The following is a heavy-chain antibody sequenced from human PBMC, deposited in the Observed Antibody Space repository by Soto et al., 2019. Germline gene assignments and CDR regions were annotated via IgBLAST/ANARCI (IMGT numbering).Heavy chain of an antibody. Sequence: GGSLRLSCAASGFMFSAYAMTWVRQAPGKGLEWVSIISGTGGTTYYIDSVKGRFTISRDNSKNTLFLEMISLRAEDTAVYYCARYYYDSSGFPRVDYWGQGTLVTVSS. D-gene: IGHD3-22*01. V-gene: IGHV3-23*01. J-gene: IGHJ4*02. CDR2: ISGTGGTT. CDR1: GFMFSAYA. CDR3: ARYYYDSSGFPRVDY.